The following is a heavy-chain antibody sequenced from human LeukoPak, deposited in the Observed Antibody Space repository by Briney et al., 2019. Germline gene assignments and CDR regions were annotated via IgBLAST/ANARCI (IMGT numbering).Heavy chain of an antibody. CDR3: ARRGDGYNFGIYDY. CDR1: GYSISSGYY. D-gene: IGHD5-24*01. Sequence: SETLSLTCVVSGYSISSGYYWGWIRQPPGKGLEWIGSIYHSGSTYYNPSLKSRFTISVDTSKNQFSLKLSSVTAADTAVYYCARRGDGYNFGIYDYWGQGTLVTVSS. V-gene: IGHV4-38-2*01. J-gene: IGHJ4*02. CDR2: IYHSGST.